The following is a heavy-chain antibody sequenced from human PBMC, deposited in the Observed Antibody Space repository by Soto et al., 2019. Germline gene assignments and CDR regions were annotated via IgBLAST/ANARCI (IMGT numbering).Heavy chain of an antibody. V-gene: IGHV1-18*01. J-gene: IGHJ3*02. D-gene: IGHD6-19*01. CDR3: ARDIKYSSCWSRPATPSDAFDI. CDR2: ISAYNGNT. Sequence: GASVKVSCKASGYTFTSYGISWVRQAPGQGLEWMGWISAYNGNTNYAQKLQGRVTMTTDTSTSTAYMELRSLRSDDTAVYYCARDIKYSSCWSRPATPSDAFDIWGQGTMVTVSS. CDR1: GYTFTSYG.